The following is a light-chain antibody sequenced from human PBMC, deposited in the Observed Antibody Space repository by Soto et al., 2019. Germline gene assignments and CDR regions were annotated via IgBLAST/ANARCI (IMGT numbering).Light chain of an antibody. J-gene: IGKJ4*01. CDR1: QGIRTD. CDR2: AES. V-gene: IGKV1-6*01. Sequence: AIQLTQSPSSLSASVGDSVTITCQACQGIRTDLGWYQQKPGKAPKLMIYAESSLQSGVPSRFSSSGSGTDFTLTISSLQPDDFATYYCQQYNSYSPLTICGGTKVDIK. CDR3: QQYNSYSPLT.